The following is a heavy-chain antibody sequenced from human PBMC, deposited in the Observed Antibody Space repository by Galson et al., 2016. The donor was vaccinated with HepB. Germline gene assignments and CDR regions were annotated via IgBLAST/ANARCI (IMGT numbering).Heavy chain of an antibody. Sequence: QSGAEVKKPGESLKISCKASGYSFSTYWIGWVRQMPEKGLEWMGTIYPGDSDTKYSPSFQGQVTISADKSINTAFLHWRNLKASDTAKYFCARSQSSSWYFQGVYWGQGTLVTVYS. V-gene: IGHV5-51*01. CDR2: IYPGDSDT. D-gene: IGHD6-13*01. J-gene: IGHJ4*02. CDR3: ARSQSSSWYFQGVY. CDR1: GYSFSTYW.